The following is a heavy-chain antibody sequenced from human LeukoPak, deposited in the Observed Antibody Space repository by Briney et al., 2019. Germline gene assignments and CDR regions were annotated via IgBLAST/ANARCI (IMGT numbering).Heavy chain of an antibody. V-gene: IGHV1-8*01. CDR3: AIYSATTVTTVAYWYFDL. CDR1: GYTFTSYD. Sequence: ASVKVSCKASGYTFTSYDINWVRQATGQGLEWMGWMNPNSGNTDYAQKFQGRVTMTRNTSISTACMRLSSLRSEDTAVYYRAIYSATTVTTVAYWYFDLWGRGTLVTVSS. J-gene: IGHJ2*01. D-gene: IGHD4-17*01. CDR2: MNPNSGNT.